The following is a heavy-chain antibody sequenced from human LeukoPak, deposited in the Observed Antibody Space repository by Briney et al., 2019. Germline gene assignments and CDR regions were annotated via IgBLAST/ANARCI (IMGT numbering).Heavy chain of an antibody. V-gene: IGHV4-34*01. CDR1: GGSFSNYY. J-gene: IGHJ4*02. CDR2: VNHSGGT. CDR3: ALDYDVVIPRTR. Sequence: SETLSLTCAVYGGSFSNYYWSWIRQPPGKGLEWIAEVNHSGGTNYNPSLKSRVSVSVDTSKNQFSLKLTSVTAADTAVYYCALDYDVVIPRTRWGQGTLVAVSS. D-gene: IGHD3-9*01.